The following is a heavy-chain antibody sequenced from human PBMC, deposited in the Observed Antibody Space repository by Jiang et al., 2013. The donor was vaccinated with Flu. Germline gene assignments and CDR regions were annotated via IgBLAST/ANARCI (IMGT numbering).Heavy chain of an antibody. V-gene: IGHV3-23*01. CDR2: ISGSGGST. CDR3: AKVGGYSSSWYEDYFDY. CDR1: GFTFSSYA. J-gene: IGHJ4*02. Sequence: GLVQPGGSLRLSCAASGFTFSSYAMSWVRQAPGKGLEWVSAISGSGGSTYYADSVKGRFTISRDNSKNTLYLQMNSLRAEDTAVYYCAKVGGYSSSWYEDYFDYWGQGTLVTVSS. D-gene: IGHD6-13*01.